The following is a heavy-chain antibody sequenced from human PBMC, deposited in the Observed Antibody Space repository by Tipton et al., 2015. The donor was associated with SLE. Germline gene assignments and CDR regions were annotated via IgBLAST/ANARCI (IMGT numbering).Heavy chain of an antibody. Sequence: RSLRLSCVVSGFTFSGFAIHWVRQASGKGLEWVAFIRADGSNKDYADSVKGRFTISRDNSKNTLYLQMNRLRVEDTAVYYCAGGTGAYFDHWGQGTLVTVSS. CDR1: GFTFSGFA. V-gene: IGHV3-30*04. CDR2: IRADGSNK. D-gene: IGHD3-16*01. CDR3: AGGTGAYFDH. J-gene: IGHJ4*02.